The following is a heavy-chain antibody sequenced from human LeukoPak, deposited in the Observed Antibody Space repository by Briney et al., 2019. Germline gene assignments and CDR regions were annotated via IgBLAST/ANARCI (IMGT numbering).Heavy chain of an antibody. Sequence: SETLSLTCTVSGGSISSYYWTWIRQPPGKGLEWIGYIYYSGTTNYNPSLKSRVTISVDTSKSQFSLKLSSVTAADTAVYYCAREEGWFDPWGQGTLVTVSS. CDR3: AREEGWFDP. CDR1: GGSISSYY. V-gene: IGHV4-59*01. CDR2: IYYSGTT. J-gene: IGHJ5*02.